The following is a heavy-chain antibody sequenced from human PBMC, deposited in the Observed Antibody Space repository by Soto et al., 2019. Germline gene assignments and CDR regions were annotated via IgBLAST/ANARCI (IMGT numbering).Heavy chain of an antibody. CDR3: ARARKSYYDSSGYYRNWFDP. D-gene: IGHD3-22*01. CDR2: IIPIFGTA. J-gene: IGHJ5*02. CDR1: GGTFSSYA. Sequence: SVKVSCKASGGTFSSYAISWVRQAPGQGLEWMGGIIPIFGTANYAQKFQGRVTITADKSTSTAYMELSSLRSEDTAVYYCARARKSYYDSSGYYRNWFDPWGQGTLVTVSS. V-gene: IGHV1-69*06.